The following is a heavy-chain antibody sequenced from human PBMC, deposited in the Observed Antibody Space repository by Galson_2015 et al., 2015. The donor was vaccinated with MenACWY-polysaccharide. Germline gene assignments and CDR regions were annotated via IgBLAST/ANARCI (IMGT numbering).Heavy chain of an antibody. CDR2: IFWDENK. V-gene: IGHV2-5*02. D-gene: IGHD6-25*01. Sequence: PALVKPPQTLTLTCTVSGFSLRTPGVGVGWIRQPPGKALEWPALIFWDENKGYKPSMRSRLTVTKDTSKNQVVLTLTNVDPDDTATYYCAHRMGVAAAFDFWGQGAPVSVSS. CDR1: GFSLRTPGVG. CDR3: AHRMGVAAAFDF. J-gene: IGHJ4*02.